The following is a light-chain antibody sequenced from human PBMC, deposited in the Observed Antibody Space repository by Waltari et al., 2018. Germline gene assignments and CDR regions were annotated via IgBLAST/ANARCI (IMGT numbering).Light chain of an antibody. CDR2: GAS. CDR3: QHYVRLPVT. V-gene: IGKV3-20*01. CDR1: QSVGRT. Sequence: EIVLTQSPGTLSLSPGERATLSCRTSQSVGRTLAWYQQKPGQAPRLLIYGASIRATGIPDRFSGSGSGTDFSLTISRLEPEDFAVYYCQHYVRLPVTFGQRTKVEIK. J-gene: IGKJ1*01.